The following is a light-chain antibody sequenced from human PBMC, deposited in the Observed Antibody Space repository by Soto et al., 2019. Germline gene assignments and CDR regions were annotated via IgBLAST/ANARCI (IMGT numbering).Light chain of an antibody. CDR1: SSDVGGYNY. CDR3: KSYTGINNWV. CDR2: GVN. J-gene: IGLJ3*02. V-gene: IGLV2-8*01. Sequence: QSALTQPPSASGSPGQSVTISCTGTSSDVGGYNYVSWYQQHPGKAPKVMIYGVNKRPSGVPDRFSGSKSGNTASLTISGLQAEDEADYYCKSYTGINNWVFGGGTKVTVL.